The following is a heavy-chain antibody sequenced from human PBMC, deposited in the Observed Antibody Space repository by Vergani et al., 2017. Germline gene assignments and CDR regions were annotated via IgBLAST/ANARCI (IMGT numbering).Heavy chain of an antibody. D-gene: IGHD4-17*01. CDR3: AKDRATVTSLVDY. Sequence: EVQLLESGGGLVQPGGSLRLSCAASGFTFSTYAMTWVRQAPGKGLEWVSAISGSGGSTYYADSVKGRFTISRDNSKNTLYLQMNSLRAEDAAEYYCAKDRATVTSLVDYWDQGTLVTVSS. CDR2: ISGSGGST. CDR1: GFTFSTYA. J-gene: IGHJ4*02. V-gene: IGHV3-23*01.